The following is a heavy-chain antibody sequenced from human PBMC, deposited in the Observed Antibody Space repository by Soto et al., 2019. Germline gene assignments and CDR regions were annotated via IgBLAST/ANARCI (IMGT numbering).Heavy chain of an antibody. CDR2: IYYSGST. V-gene: IGHV4-31*03. Sequence: SETLSLTCTVSGGSICSGGYYWSWIRQHPGKGLEWIGYIYYSGSTYYNPSLKSRVTISVDTTKNQFSLKLSSVTAADTAVYYCAREGRLSSGWYEGYYYYGMDVWGQGTTVTVSS. J-gene: IGHJ6*02. D-gene: IGHD6-19*01. CDR1: GGSICSGGYY. CDR3: AREGRLSSGWYEGYYYYGMDV.